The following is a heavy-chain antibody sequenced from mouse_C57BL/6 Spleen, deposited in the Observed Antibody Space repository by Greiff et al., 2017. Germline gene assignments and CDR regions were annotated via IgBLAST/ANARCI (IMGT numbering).Heavy chain of an antibody. CDR1: GFTFSSYA. CDR3: ARDRYYGSSGYFDY. Sequence: EVQQVESGGGLVKPGGSLKLSCAASGFTFSSYAMSWVRQTPEKRLEWVATISDGGSYTYYPDNVKGRFTISRDNAKNNLYLQMSHLKSEDTAMYYCARDRYYGSSGYFDYWGQGTTLTVSS. V-gene: IGHV5-4*01. J-gene: IGHJ2*01. D-gene: IGHD1-1*01. CDR2: ISDGGSYT.